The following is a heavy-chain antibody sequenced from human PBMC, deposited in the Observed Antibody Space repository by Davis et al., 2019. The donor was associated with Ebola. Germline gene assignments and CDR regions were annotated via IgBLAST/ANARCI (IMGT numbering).Heavy chain of an antibody. J-gene: IGHJ1*01. CDR1: GFTFSSYW. D-gene: IGHD4-23*01. Sequence: HTPESLSLSCEASGFTFSSYWMHSVRQAPGKGLVWVSRINSDGSSTSYADSVKGRFTISRDNAKNTLYLQMNSLRAEDTAEYYCVRDSRNSFQHWGQGTLVTVSS. CDR2: INSDGSST. V-gene: IGHV3-74*01. CDR3: VRDSRNSFQH.